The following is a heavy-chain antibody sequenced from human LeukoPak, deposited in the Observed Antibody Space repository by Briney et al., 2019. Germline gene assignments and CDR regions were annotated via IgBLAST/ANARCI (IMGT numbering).Heavy chain of an antibody. J-gene: IGHJ4*02. D-gene: IGHD2-21*01. CDR2: ISGSGGIT. V-gene: IGHV3-23*01. CDR1: GFTFSSYA. Sequence: GGSLRLSCAASGFTFSSYAMSWVRQAPGKGLEWVSSISGSGGITYYADSVKGRFSVSGDSSENTLYLQMNSLRAEDTAIYYCAKELYIVVGYWGQGTLVTVSS. CDR3: AKELYIVVGY.